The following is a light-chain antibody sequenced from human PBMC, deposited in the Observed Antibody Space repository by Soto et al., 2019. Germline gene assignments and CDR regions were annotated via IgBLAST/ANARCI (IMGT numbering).Light chain of an antibody. Sequence: DIQMTQSPSTLSASVGDRVTITCRASQSISSWLAWYQQKPGKAPKLLIYYASSVESGVPSRFSGSGSGTEFTLIISRLQPDDFATYYRQQYNSYSTFGQGTKVEIK. V-gene: IGKV1-5*01. CDR3: QQYNSYST. CDR2: YAS. CDR1: QSISSW. J-gene: IGKJ1*01.